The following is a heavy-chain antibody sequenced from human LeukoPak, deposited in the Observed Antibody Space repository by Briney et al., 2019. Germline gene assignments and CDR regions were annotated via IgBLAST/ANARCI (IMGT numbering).Heavy chain of an antibody. CDR1: GFSVSSFG. Sequence: GGSLRLSCAVSGFSVSSFGMSWVRQAPGKGLEWISAISADGETPYYADSVKGRFIISRDNSKNTLYLQLSSLGAEDTAVYYCAQGYSSGWYRYWGQGSLVSVSS. D-gene: IGHD6-19*01. J-gene: IGHJ4*02. CDR2: ISADGETP. CDR3: AQGYSSGWYRY. V-gene: IGHV3-23*01.